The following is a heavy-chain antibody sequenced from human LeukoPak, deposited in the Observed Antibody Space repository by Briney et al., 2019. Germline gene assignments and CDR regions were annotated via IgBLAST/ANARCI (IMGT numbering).Heavy chain of an antibody. CDR2: INHSGST. Sequence: SETLSLTCAVYGGSFSGYYWSWIRQPPGKGLEWIGEINHSGSTNYNPSLKSRVTISVDTSKNQFSLKLSSVTAADTAVYYCASRYSSSSLVGYWGQGTLVTVSS. J-gene: IGHJ4*02. CDR3: ASRYSSSSLVGY. V-gene: IGHV4-34*01. D-gene: IGHD6-6*01. CDR1: GGSFSGYY.